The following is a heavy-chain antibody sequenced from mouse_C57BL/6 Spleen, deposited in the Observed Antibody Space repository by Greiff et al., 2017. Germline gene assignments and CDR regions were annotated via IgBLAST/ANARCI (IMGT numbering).Heavy chain of an antibody. J-gene: IGHJ3*01. Sequence: VQLHQSGAELVKPGASVKLSCKASGYTFTSYWMQWVKQRPGQGLEWIGEIDPSDSYTNYNQKFKGKATLTVDTSSSTAYMQLSSLTSEDSAVYYCARRGVRAWFAYWGQGTLVTVSA. CDR2: IDPSDSYT. CDR1: GYTFTSYW. V-gene: IGHV1-50*01. CDR3: ARRGVRAWFAY. D-gene: IGHD2-2*01.